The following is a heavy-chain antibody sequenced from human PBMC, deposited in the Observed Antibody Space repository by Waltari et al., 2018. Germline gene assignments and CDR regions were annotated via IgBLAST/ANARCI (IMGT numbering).Heavy chain of an antibody. V-gene: IGHV3-43D*04. CDR2: ISWDGGST. Sequence: EVQLVESGGVVVQPGGSLRLSCAASGFTFDDYAMHWVRQAPGKGLEWVSLISWDGGSTYYADSVKGRFTISRDNSKNSLYLQMNSLRAEDTALYYCAKGNGASMVRGVIISDWGQGTLVTVSS. J-gene: IGHJ4*02. CDR3: AKGNGASMVRGVIISD. CDR1: GFTFDDYA. D-gene: IGHD3-10*01.